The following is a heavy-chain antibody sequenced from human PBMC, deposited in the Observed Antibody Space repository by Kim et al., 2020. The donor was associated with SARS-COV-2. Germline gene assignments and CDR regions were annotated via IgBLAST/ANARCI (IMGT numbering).Heavy chain of an antibody. Sequence: GGSLRLSCAASGFTVSGSYMSWVRQAPGKGLEWVSVIYSDSSTYYADSAKGRFTISRDNYKNTLYLQINSLRAEDTAAYYCARDRGDAAWVGGMDVWGQGTTVTVSS. CDR2: IYSDSST. D-gene: IGHD2-21*01. J-gene: IGHJ6*02. V-gene: IGHV3-53*01. CDR1: GFTVSGSY. CDR3: ARDRGDAAWVGGMDV.